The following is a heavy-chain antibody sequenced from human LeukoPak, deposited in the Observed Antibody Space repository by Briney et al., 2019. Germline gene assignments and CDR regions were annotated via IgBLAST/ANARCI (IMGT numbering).Heavy chain of an antibody. CDR3: ARDARLERSFDY. CDR2: IYNSEST. Sequence: PSETLSLTCTVSGGSISSRSYYWGWIRQPPGKGLEWIGSIYNSESTYYNPSLKSRVTISVDTSKNQFSLKLSSATAADAAMYYCARDARLERSFDYWGQGTLVTVSS. CDR1: GGSISSRSYY. J-gene: IGHJ4*02. D-gene: IGHD1-1*01. V-gene: IGHV4-39*07.